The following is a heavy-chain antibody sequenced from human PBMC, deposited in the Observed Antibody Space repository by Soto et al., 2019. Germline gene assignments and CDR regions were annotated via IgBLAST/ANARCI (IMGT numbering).Heavy chain of an antibody. CDR2: ITWNSGTI. D-gene: IGHD6-19*01. CDR3: AKGMYSSGWYGDY. Sequence: EVQLVESGGGLVQPGRSLRLSCAASGFTFDDYAMHWVRQAPGKGLEWVSGITWNSGTIVYADSVEGRFTISRDNAKNSLNLQMNSLRPDDTALYYCAKGMYSSGWYGDYWGQGTLVTVSS. J-gene: IGHJ4*02. V-gene: IGHV3-9*01. CDR1: GFTFDDYA.